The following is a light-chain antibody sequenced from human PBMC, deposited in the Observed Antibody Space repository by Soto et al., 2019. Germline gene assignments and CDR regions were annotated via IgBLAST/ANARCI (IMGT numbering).Light chain of an antibody. Sequence: QSALTQPPSASGSPGQSVTISCTGTSSDVGGYNYVSWYQQHPGKAPKLIIYEVTKRPSGVPDRFSGSKSGNTASLTVSGLQAEDEADYYCSSYAGSDNADFGTGTKVTVL. CDR1: SSDVGGYNY. J-gene: IGLJ1*01. CDR3: SSYAGSDNAD. CDR2: EVT. V-gene: IGLV2-8*01.